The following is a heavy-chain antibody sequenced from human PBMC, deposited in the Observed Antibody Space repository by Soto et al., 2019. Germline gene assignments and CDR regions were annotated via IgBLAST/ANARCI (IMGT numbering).Heavy chain of an antibody. V-gene: IGHV1-8*01. CDR3: ARALFHRTLRCLFGY. D-gene: IGHD4-17*01. CDR1: GYTFNSYE. CDR2: MNPNSGTT. J-gene: IGHJ4*02. Sequence: ASVEVSCKASGYTFNSYENNCVRQATGQGLEWMGWMNPNSGTTGYPQKLQGRVTMTRNTSISTAYMELSSLRSEDTAVSYCARALFHRTLRCLFGYWGQGTLVTVSS.